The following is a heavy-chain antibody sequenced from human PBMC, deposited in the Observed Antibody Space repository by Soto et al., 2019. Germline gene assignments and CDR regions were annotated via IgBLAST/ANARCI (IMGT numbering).Heavy chain of an antibody. J-gene: IGHJ4*02. CDR2: INHSGST. D-gene: IGHD2-21*02. V-gene: IGHV4-34*01. Sequence: SETLSLTCAVYGGSFSSYYWSWIRQPPGKGLEWIGEINHSGSTNYNPSLKSRVTISVDTSKNQCSLNLSSVTAADTALYFCARGGRIYCRGDCPNLDSWGQGTLVTVPQ. CDR3: ARGGRIYCRGDCPNLDS. CDR1: GGSFSSYY.